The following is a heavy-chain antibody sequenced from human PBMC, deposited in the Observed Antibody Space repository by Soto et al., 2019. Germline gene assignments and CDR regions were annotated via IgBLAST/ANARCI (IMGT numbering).Heavy chain of an antibody. CDR3: ARGAFDRSGNYLAGWFDP. Sequence: QVQLVQSGAEVKKPGASVKISCKASGYSFTDHYIHWIRQAPGQGLEWMGWIIPNDGGTKYAQKFQDRINMPRDTSITTAYMDLGRLRSDDTAVYYCARGAFDRSGNYLAGWFDPWGQGTLVTVSS. CDR1: GYSFTDHY. D-gene: IGHD3-22*01. J-gene: IGHJ5*02. CDR2: IIPNDGGT. V-gene: IGHV1-2*02.